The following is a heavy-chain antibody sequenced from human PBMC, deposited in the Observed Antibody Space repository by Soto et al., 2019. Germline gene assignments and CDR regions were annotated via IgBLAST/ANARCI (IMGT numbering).Heavy chain of an antibody. D-gene: IGHD4-17*01. CDR3: ERMGSVTTFSWSDYYYGMDV. J-gene: IGHJ6*01. CDR1: GFTFSSYS. Sequence: EVQLVESGGGLVKPGGSLRLSCAASGFTFSSYSMNWVRQAPGKGLEWVSPISSSTSYIYYANSVKGRFTISRDNAKNSQYLQMNSRIAEGTAVYYSERMGSVTTFSWSDYYYGMDVSGQCTTVTGSS. V-gene: IGHV3-21*01. CDR2: ISSSTSYI.